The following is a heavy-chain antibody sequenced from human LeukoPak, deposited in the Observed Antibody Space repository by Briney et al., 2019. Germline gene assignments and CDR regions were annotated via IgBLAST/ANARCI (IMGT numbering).Heavy chain of an antibody. J-gene: IGHJ3*02. V-gene: IGHV3-7*01. CDR2: IKEDGSEK. D-gene: IGHD1-26*01. Sequence: GGSLRLSCEASGFTFSSYWMTWVRQAPGKGLEWVANIKEDGSEKYYVDSVKGRFTVSRDNAKNSLYLQMNSLRVEDTAVYYCARVGASHIWGQGTMVTVSS. CDR1: GFTFSSYW. CDR3: ARVGASHI.